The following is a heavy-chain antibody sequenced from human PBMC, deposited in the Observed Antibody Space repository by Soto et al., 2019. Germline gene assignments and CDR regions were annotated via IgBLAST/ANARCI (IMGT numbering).Heavy chain of an antibody. J-gene: IGHJ6*02. CDR3: ARERGSKSMDV. Sequence: PGGSLRLSCAASGFTFSNYWMTWVRQAPGKGLEWVANIRQDGSEGSYVDSVKGRFTISRDNAKVSLFLQMNSLRAEDTAVYYCARERGSKSMDVWGQGTTATVSS. V-gene: IGHV3-7*03. CDR1: GFTFSNYW. D-gene: IGHD2-15*01. CDR2: IRQDGSEG.